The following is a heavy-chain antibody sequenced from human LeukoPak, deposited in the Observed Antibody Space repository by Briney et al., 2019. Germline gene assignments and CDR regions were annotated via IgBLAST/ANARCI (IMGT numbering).Heavy chain of an antibody. D-gene: IGHD2-2*01. CDR2: ISSSSSYI. Sequence: GGSLILSCAASGFTFSSYSMNWVRQAPGKGLEWVSSISSSSSYIYYADSVKGRFTISRDNAKNSLYLQMNSLRAEDTAVYYCAKGGWEDCSSTSCYAYYYYYMDVWGKGTTVTISS. CDR1: GFTFSSYS. J-gene: IGHJ6*03. CDR3: AKGGWEDCSSTSCYAYYYYYMDV. V-gene: IGHV3-21*01.